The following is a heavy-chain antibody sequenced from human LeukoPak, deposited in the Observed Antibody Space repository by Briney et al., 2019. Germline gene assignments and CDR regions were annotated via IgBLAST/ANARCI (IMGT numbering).Heavy chain of an antibody. CDR2: INRDGSIT. D-gene: IGHD5-12*01. J-gene: IGHJ4*02. CDR3: ARDVTNIVATDY. CDR1: GFPFSGYW. V-gene: IGHV3-74*03. Sequence: QTGGSLRLSCAASGFPFSGYWMHWVRQVPGRGLVWVSRINRDGSITEYADSVKGRFTISRDNAKNSLYLQMNSLRAEDTAVYYCARDVTNIVATDYWGQGTLVTVSS.